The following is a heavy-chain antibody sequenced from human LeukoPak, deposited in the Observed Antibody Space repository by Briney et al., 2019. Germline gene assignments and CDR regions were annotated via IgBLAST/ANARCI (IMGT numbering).Heavy chain of an antibody. CDR1: GFTFSSYS. D-gene: IGHD6-13*01. Sequence: GGSLRLSYAASGFTFSSYSFNWVRQVPGKGLEWVSSITTTFYTHYTDSVKGRYTISRDNAKDSLYLQMISLRAEDTAVYYCARVRANWYEDYWGRGTLVTVSS. CDR2: ITTTFYT. CDR3: ARVRANWYEDY. J-gene: IGHJ4*02. V-gene: IGHV3-21*01.